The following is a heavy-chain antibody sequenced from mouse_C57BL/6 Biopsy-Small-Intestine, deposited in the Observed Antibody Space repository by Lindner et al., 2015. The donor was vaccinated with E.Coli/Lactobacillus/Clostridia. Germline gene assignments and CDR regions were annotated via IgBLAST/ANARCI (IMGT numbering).Heavy chain of an antibody. V-gene: IGHV14-1*01. D-gene: IGHD1-1*02. CDR1: GFNIKDYY. J-gene: IGHJ2*01. Sequence: EVQLQESGAELVRPGASVKLSCTASGFNIKDYYIHWVKQRPEQGLEWIGRIDPEDGDTEYAPKFQGKAIMTADTSSNTAYLQLSSLTSEDTAIYYCTTGEGGYYFDYWGQGTTLTVSS. CDR2: IDPEDGDT. CDR3: TTGEGGYYFDY.